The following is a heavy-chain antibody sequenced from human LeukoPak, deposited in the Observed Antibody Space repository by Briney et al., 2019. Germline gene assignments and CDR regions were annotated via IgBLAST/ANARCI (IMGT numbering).Heavy chain of an antibody. D-gene: IGHD2-15*01. Sequence: GGSLRLSCAASGFTFSSYWMSWVRQAPGKGLEWVSAISGSGGSTYYADSVKGRFTISRDNSKNTLYLQMNSLRAEDTAVYYCAKAPRLVAATSYFDYWGQGTLVTVSS. J-gene: IGHJ4*02. CDR1: GFTFSSYW. V-gene: IGHV3-23*01. CDR2: ISGSGGST. CDR3: AKAPRLVAATSYFDY.